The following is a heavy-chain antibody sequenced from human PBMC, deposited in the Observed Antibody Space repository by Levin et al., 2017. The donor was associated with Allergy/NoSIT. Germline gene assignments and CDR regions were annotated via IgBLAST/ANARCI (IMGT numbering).Heavy chain of an antibody. CDR3: ARGYCSGGSCYSGGGY. CDR1: GFTFSSYW. J-gene: IGHJ4*02. D-gene: IGHD2-15*01. CDR2: INSDGSST. V-gene: IGHV3-74*01. Sequence: GESLKISCAASGFTFSSYWMHWVRQAPGKGLVWVSRINSDGSSTSYADSVKGRFTISRDNAKNTLYLQMNSLRAEDTAVYYCARGYCSGGSCYSGGGYWGQGTLVTVSS.